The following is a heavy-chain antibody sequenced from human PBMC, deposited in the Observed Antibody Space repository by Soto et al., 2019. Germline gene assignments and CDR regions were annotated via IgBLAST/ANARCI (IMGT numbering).Heavy chain of an antibody. CDR1: GGAFGRYY. Sequence: QVQLEQSGPEVKRPGTSVKVSCKASGGAFGRYYVSWVRQAPGQGLAWIGGVIPVFNTSNYSLKFQGRVAISADESTSTVFMELRSLRSEDTALYYWARGDEMTAVTIFEYWGQGTLVTVSS. J-gene: IGHJ4*02. V-gene: IGHV1-69*01. CDR2: VIPVFNTS. CDR3: ARGDEMTAVTIFEY. D-gene: IGHD4-17*01.